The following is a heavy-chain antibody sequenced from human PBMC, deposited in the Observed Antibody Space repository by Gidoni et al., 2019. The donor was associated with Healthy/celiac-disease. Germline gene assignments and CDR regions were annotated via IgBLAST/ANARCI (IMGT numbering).Heavy chain of an antibody. V-gene: IGHV4-61*02. CDR3: ARTIGGYSYGFLDY. J-gene: IGHJ4*02. CDR1: GGSISSGSYY. Sequence: QVQLQESGPGLVKPSQTLSLTCPVSGGSISSGSYYWSWIRQPAGKGLEWIGRIYTSGSTNYNPSLKSRVTISVDTSKNQFSLKLSSVTAADTAVYYCARTIGGYSYGFLDYWGQGTLVTVSS. CDR2: IYTSGST. D-gene: IGHD5-18*01.